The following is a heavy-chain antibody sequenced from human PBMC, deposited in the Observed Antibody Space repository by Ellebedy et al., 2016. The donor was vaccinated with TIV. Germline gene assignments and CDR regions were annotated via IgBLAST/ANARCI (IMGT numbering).Heavy chain of an antibody. J-gene: IGHJ3*02. CDR2: IAIDSTT. CDR3: ARETYNDVDLKLWGIFDI. V-gene: IGHV3-66*01. D-gene: IGHD3-10*01. CDR1: ELTVTSNF. Sequence: GGSLRLSCAASELTVTSNFMSWVRQAPGKGLAWVSTIAIDSTTYYADSVKGRFTISIDNSKNTLDIQMNSLRAEDTAVYYCARETYNDVDLKLWGIFDIWGQGTMVTVSS.